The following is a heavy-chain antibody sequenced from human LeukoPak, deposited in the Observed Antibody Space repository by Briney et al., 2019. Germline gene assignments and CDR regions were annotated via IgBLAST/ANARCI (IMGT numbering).Heavy chain of an antibody. CDR1: GGSIGSYY. Sequence: SETLSLTCSVSGGSIGSYYWSWIRQPPGKGLEWIGYIYYSGSTNYNPSLKSRVTISVDTSKNQFSLKLSSVTAADTAVYYCARYYGSGSYYNVGLYWFDPWGQGTLVTVSS. CDR2: IYYSGST. D-gene: IGHD3-10*01. J-gene: IGHJ5*02. CDR3: ARYYGSGSYYNVGLYWFDP. V-gene: IGHV4-59*01.